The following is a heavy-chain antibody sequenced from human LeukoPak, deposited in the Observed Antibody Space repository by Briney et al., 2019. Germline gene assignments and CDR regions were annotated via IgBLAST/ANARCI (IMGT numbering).Heavy chain of an antibody. CDR3: ARVLGYCGSTTCGRSQDPYYYYYGMDV. Sequence: PGGSLRLSCAASGFTFSSYGINWVRQAPGKGLEWVELIWYDGTNKYYGDSVKGRFTISRDNSKNTVYLQMNSLRAEDTAVYYCARVLGYCGSTTCGRSQDPYYYYYGMDVWGQGTTVTVSS. J-gene: IGHJ6*02. CDR2: IWYDGTNK. V-gene: IGHV3-33*08. D-gene: IGHD2-2*01. CDR1: GFTFSSYG.